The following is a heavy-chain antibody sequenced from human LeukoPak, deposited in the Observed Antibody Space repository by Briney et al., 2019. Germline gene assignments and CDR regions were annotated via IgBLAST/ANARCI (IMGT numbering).Heavy chain of an antibody. J-gene: IGHJ4*02. CDR1: GITFSSYI. CDR3: VRDSERGSRSPGIH. V-gene: IGHV3-21*01. Sequence: GGSLRLSCATSGITFSSYIMNWVRQSPGKGLEWVSSISKRSSDMYYADSVKGRFTISRGDAKNSLFLQMDSLRAEDTAVYYCVRDSERGSRSPGIHWGQGTLVTVSS. D-gene: IGHD3-10*01. CDR2: ISKRSSDM.